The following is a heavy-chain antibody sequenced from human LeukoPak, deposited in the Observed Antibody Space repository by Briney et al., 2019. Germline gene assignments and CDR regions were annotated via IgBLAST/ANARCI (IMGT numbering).Heavy chain of an antibody. V-gene: IGHV3-20*04. D-gene: IGHD6-6*01. CDR2: INWNGGST. Sequence: GGSLRLSCAASGFTFDDYGMSWVRQAPGKGLEWDSGINWNGGSTGYADSVKGRFTISRDNAKNSLYLQMNSLRAEDTALYYCARDWFYSSSYYFDYWGQGTLVTVSS. CDR3: ARDWFYSSSYYFDY. CDR1: GFTFDDYG. J-gene: IGHJ4*02.